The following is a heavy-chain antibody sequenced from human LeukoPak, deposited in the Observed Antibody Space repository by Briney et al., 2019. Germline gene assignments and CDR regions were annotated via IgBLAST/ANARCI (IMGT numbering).Heavy chain of an antibody. CDR1: GGSISSYY. CDR2: IYYSGST. CDR3: ARLITMVRGVTQYYFDY. J-gene: IGHJ4*02. D-gene: IGHD3-10*01. V-gene: IGHV4-59*08. Sequence: SGTLSLTCTVSGGSISSYYWSWIRQPPGKGLEWIGYIYYSGSTNYNPSLKSRVTISVDTSKNQFSLKLSSVTAADTAVYYCARLITMVRGVTQYYFDYWGQGTLVTVSS.